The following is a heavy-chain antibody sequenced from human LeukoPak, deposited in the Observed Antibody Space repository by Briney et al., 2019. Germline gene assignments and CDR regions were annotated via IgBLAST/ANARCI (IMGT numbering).Heavy chain of an antibody. J-gene: IGHJ3*02. D-gene: IGHD3-22*01. Sequence: SETLSLTCTVSGGPISSYYWSWIRQPPGKGLEWIGYIYYSGSTNYNPSLKSRVTISVDTSKNQFSLKLSSVTAADTAVYYCARAWDYYDSSGYYGRDAFDIWGQGTMVTVSS. CDR3: ARAWDYYDSSGYYGRDAFDI. CDR2: IYYSGST. V-gene: IGHV4-59*01. CDR1: GGPISSYY.